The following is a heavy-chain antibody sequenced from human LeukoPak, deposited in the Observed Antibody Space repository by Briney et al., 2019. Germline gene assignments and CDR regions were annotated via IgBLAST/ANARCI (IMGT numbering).Heavy chain of an antibody. Sequence: SETLSLTCAVYGGSFSGYYWSWIRQPPGKGLEWIGEINHSGSTNYNPSLKSRVTISVDTSKNQFSLKLSSVTAADTAVYYCARVPSTAARSYLRDYWGQGTLVTVSS. J-gene: IGHJ4*02. CDR2: INHSGST. CDR3: ARVPSTAARSYLRDY. CDR1: GGSFSGYY. V-gene: IGHV4-34*01. D-gene: IGHD6-6*01.